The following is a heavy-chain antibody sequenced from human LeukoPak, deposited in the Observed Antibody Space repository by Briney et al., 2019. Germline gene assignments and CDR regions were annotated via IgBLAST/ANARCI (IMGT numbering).Heavy chain of an antibody. D-gene: IGHD4-17*01. CDR2: ISGSGAST. CDR3: AKDNGDYGAYFYYYMDV. CDR1: GFTFSSYA. Sequence: PGGSLRLSCAASGFTFSSYAIIWFRQAPGKGLEWVSGISGSGASTFYADSVKGRFTVSRDNSKNSLFLQMNSLRADDTAVYYCAKDNGDYGAYFYYYMDVWGKGTTVTVSS. V-gene: IGHV3-23*01. J-gene: IGHJ6*03.